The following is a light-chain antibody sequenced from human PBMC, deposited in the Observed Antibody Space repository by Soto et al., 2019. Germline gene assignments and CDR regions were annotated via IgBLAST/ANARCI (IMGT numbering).Light chain of an antibody. CDR2: GTS. V-gene: IGKV3-20*01. CDR1: QSLTSNY. J-gene: IGKJ3*01. Sequence: EIVLTQSPGTLSLSPGERATLSCRASQSLTSNYLAWYQQKPGQAPRLLISGTSNRATGLPDRFSGSGSGTDFTLTISSLEPDDVAVYYCQQYGDSVFTFGPGTTVDIK. CDR3: QQYGDSVFT.